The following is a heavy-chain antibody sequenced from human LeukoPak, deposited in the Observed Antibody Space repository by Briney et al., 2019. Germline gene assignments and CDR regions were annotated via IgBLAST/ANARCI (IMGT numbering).Heavy chain of an antibody. D-gene: IGHD6-6*01. J-gene: IGHJ3*02. CDR3: ARGGIAARGTHAFDI. CDR1: GFTFSSYA. Sequence: PGGSLRLSCAASGFTFSSYAMHWVRQAPGKGLEYVSAISSNGGSTYYANSVKGRFTISRDNSKNTLYLQMGSLRAEDMAVYYCARGGIAARGTHAFDIWGQGTMVTVSS. V-gene: IGHV3-64*01. CDR2: ISSNGGST.